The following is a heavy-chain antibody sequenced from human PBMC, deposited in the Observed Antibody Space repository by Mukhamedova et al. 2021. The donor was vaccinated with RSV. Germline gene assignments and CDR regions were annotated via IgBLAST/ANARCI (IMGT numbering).Heavy chain of an antibody. J-gene: IGHJ5*02. D-gene: IGHD3-16*01. CDR3: GGRYNWIDP. Sequence: DNSDRTYYADSAKGRFTISRDNSNSTLYLQMNALRPEDTAVYYCGGRYNWIDPWGQGTLVSVSS. V-gene: IGHV3-23*01. CDR2: DNSDRT.